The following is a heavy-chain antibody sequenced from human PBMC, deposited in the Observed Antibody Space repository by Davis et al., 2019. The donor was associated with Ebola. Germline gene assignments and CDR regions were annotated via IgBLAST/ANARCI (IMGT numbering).Heavy chain of an antibody. V-gene: IGHV3-23*01. Sequence: PGGSLRLSCAASGFSFTSYAMTWVRQAPGKGLQWVSVISASAGSTFYADSVKGRFTISRDNAKNTLYLQMNSLRGEDTAVYYCARDRGYNYGLPDYWGQGTLVTVSS. CDR1: GFSFTSYA. J-gene: IGHJ4*02. CDR3: ARDRGYNYGLPDY. CDR2: ISASAGST. D-gene: IGHD5-18*01.